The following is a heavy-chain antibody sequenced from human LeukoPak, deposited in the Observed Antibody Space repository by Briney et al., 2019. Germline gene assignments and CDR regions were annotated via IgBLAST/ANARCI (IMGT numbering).Heavy chain of an antibody. CDR1: GFIFSTYG. Sequence: GGSLRLSCAASGFIFSTYGMYWVRQAPGKGLEWVAFIRNDGSIKNYADSVKGRSTISRDNSKNTLYLQMNSLRAEDTAVYYCAKDSLADIDYWGQGTLVTVSS. J-gene: IGHJ4*02. CDR3: AKDSLADIDY. V-gene: IGHV3-30*02. CDR2: IRNDGSIK. D-gene: IGHD3-16*01.